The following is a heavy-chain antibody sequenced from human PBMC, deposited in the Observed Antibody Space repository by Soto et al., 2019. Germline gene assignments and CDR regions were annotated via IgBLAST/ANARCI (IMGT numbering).Heavy chain of an antibody. CDR3: ARGIRGYYGVDV. Sequence: EVQLVESGGGLVQPGGSLRLSCAASGFTFSNYWIHWVRQAPGKGRVWVSRINGDGTTTDYADSVKGRFTISRDNAKNTVYLQMNSLRVEEAAVYYCARGIRGYYGVDVWGQWTTVSVSS. CDR1: GFTFSNYW. CDR2: INGDGTTT. J-gene: IGHJ6*02. V-gene: IGHV3-74*01. D-gene: IGHD1-20*01.